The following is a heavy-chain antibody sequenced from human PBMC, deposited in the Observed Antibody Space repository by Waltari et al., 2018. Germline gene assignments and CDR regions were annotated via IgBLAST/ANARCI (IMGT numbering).Heavy chain of an antibody. J-gene: IGHJ4*02. Sequence: QVQLQQWGAGLLKPSETLSLTCAVYGGSFSGYYWSWIRQPPGKGLEWIGEINHSGSTNSNPSLKSRVTISVDTSKNQFSLKLSSVTAADTAVYYCARMAPFGYWGQGTLVTVSS. V-gene: IGHV4-34*01. D-gene: IGHD3-10*01. CDR3: ARMAPFGY. CDR1: GGSFSGYY. CDR2: INHSGST.